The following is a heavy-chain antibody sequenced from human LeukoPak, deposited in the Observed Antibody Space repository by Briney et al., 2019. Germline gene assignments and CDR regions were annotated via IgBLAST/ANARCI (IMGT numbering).Heavy chain of an antibody. V-gene: IGHV3-30*18. D-gene: IGHD3-22*01. Sequence: GGPLRLSCAASGFTFSSYGMHWVRQAPGKGLEWVAVISYDGSNKYYADSVKGRFTISRDNSKNTLYLQMNSLRAEDTAVYYCAKDGSSGYYYGGFDYWGQGTLVTVSS. J-gene: IGHJ4*02. CDR3: AKDGSSGYYYGGFDY. CDR2: ISYDGSNK. CDR1: GFTFSSYG.